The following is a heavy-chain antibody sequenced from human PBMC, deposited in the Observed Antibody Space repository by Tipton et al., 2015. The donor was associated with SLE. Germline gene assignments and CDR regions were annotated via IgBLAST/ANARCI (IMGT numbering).Heavy chain of an antibody. CDR2: INHSGST. V-gene: IGHV4-34*01. CDR3: ARRPAYDFWSGPLDY. D-gene: IGHD3-3*01. Sequence: LRLSCAVYGGSFSGYYWSWIRQPPGKGLEWIGEINHSGSTNYNPSLKSRVTISVDTSKNQFSLKLTSVTAADTAVYYCARRPAYDFWSGPLDYWGQGSLVTVSS. CDR1: GGSFSGYY. J-gene: IGHJ4*02.